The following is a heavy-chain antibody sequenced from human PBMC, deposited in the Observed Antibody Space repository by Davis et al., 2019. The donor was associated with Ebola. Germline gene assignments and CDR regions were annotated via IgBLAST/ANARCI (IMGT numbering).Heavy chain of an antibody. J-gene: IGHJ6*04. CDR2: ISAYNGNT. V-gene: IGHV1-18*01. CDR3: ARRPPIYYYGMDV. CDR1: GYTFGDYY. Sequence: AASVKVSCKASGYTFGDYYLHWVRQAPGQGLEWMGWISAYNGNTNYAQKLQGRVTMTTDTSTSTAYMELRSLRSDDTAVYYCARRPPIYYYGMDVWGKGTTVTVSS.